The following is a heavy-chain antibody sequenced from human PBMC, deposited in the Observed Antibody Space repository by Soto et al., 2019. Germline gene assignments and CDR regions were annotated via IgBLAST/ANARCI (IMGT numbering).Heavy chain of an antibody. CDR1: GFFFSSYT. J-gene: IGHJ4*02. CDR3: AETRDQQCVRLPFHY. V-gene: IGHV3-23*01. Sequence: EVQLLESGGGLVQPGGSLRLSCVGSGFFFSSYTMTWVRQAPGKGLEWVSSFSATSENTYYADSVRGRFTISRDNSKNTLFLQRNSLTAEYTAMYYCAETRDQQCVRLPFHYWGQGILVIVSS. CDR2: FSATSENT. D-gene: IGHD6-19*01.